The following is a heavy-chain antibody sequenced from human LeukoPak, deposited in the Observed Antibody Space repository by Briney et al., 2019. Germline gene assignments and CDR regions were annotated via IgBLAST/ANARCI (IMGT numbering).Heavy chain of an antibody. D-gene: IGHD4-23*01. CDR1: GCTFSSYW. Sequence: GGSLRLSCAASGCTFSSYWMSWVRQAPGKGLEWVANIKQDGSEKYYVHSVKGRFTISRDNAKNSLYLQMNSLRAEDTAVYYCARDRKPTVVTQPVDYWGQGTLVTVSS. V-gene: IGHV3-7*01. CDR2: IKQDGSEK. CDR3: ARDRKPTVVTQPVDY. J-gene: IGHJ4*02.